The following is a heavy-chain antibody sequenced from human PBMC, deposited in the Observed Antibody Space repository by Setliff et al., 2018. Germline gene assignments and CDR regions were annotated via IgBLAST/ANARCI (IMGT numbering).Heavy chain of an antibody. CDR2: LIPMFGTP. D-gene: IGHD2-15*01. CDR3: ARSPALLGIVYLDP. CDR1: GDSFSNYA. V-gene: IGHV1-69*05. Sequence: SVKVSCKSSGDSFSNYAISWVRQAPGQGLEWMGGLIPMFGTPGYTQKFQDRVTITTDESTSTAYMELNSLTSEDTAVYYCARSPALLGIVYLDPWGQGTRVTVSS. J-gene: IGHJ5*02.